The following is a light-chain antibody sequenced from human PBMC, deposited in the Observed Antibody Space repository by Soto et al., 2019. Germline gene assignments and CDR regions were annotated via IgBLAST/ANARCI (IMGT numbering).Light chain of an antibody. CDR1: QSVSSSY. J-gene: IGKJ1*01. CDR2: VAS. V-gene: IGKV3-20*01. CDR3: QQYGSSPRT. Sequence: EIVLTQSPGTLSLSPGDTATLSCRASQSVSSSYLAWYQQKPGQAPRLLIYVASIRATGIPDRFSGSGSGTDYTLTINRLEPEDFAVYYCQQYGSSPRTFGQGTQV.